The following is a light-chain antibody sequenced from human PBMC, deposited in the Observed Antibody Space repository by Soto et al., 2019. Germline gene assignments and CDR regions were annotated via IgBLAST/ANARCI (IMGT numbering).Light chain of an antibody. V-gene: IGKV3-20*01. CDR1: QSVSSSY. J-gene: IGKJ4*01. Sequence: EIVLTQSPGTLSLSPGERATLSCRASQSVSSSYLAWYQQKPGQAPRLLIYGASSRATGIPDRFSGSGSGTNSPHSIRRLAADGVAVYYCQQYGLTLGGGTKVDIK. CDR2: GAS. CDR3: QQYGLT.